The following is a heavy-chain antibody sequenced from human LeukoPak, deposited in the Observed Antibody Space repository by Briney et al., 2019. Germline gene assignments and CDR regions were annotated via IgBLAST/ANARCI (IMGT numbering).Heavy chain of an antibody. D-gene: IGHD1-14*01. CDR2: ISSSSSYI. V-gene: IGHV3-21*01. Sequence: PGGSLRLSCAASGFTFSSYGMHWVRQAPGKGLEWVSSISSSSSYIYYADSVKGRFTISRDNAKNSLYLQMNSLRAEDTAVYYCARDPEGSTDDGEADAFDIWGQGTMVTVSS. CDR1: GFTFSSYG. J-gene: IGHJ3*02. CDR3: ARDPEGSTDDGEADAFDI.